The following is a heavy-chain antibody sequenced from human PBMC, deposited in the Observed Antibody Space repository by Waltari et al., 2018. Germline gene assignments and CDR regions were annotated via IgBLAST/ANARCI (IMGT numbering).Heavy chain of an antibody. V-gene: IGHV3-23*01. CDR1: GCSFSTYV. CDR2: ISDAGGII. CDR3: ARGSGVDS. J-gene: IGHJ4*02. D-gene: IGHD7-27*01. Sequence: EVQLLEAGGGLVQSGGSLRLSCAASGCSFSTYVMNWFRQAPGKGLEWVSSISDAGGIINYADSVKGRFTISRDNSKNTLYLQMNSLRVDDTAVYYCARGSGVDSWGQGTLVTISS.